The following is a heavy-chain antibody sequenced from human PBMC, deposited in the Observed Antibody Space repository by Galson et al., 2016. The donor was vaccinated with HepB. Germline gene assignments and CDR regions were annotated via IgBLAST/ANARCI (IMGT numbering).Heavy chain of an antibody. Sequence: SLRLSCAASGFPFTTYNMNWVRQAPGRGLEWISYYSRSSETKYYADSVRGRFTISRDTAKNSVYLQMDSLRDEDTAVYYCARDASSRVGMDVWGQGTTVTVSS. CDR2: YSRSSETK. CDR3: ARDASSRVGMDV. J-gene: IGHJ6*02. CDR1: GFPFTTYN. D-gene: IGHD6-6*01. V-gene: IGHV3-48*02.